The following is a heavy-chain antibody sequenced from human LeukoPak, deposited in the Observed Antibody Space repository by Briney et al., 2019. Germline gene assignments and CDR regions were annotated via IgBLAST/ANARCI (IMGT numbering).Heavy chain of an antibody. V-gene: IGHV3-23*01. D-gene: IGHD6-19*01. J-gene: IGHJ4*02. Sequence: GGSLRLSCAASGFTFSSYAMSWVRQAPGKGLEWVSAISGSGGSTYYADSVKGRFTISRDNSKNTLYLQMNSLRAEDTAVYYCAQAGGSSGWYYYWGQGTLVTVSS. CDR3: AQAGGSSGWYYY. CDR2: ISGSGGST. CDR1: GFTFSSYA.